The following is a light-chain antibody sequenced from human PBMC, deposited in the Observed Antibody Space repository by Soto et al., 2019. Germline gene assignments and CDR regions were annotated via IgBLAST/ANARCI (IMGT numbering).Light chain of an antibody. Sequence: EIVLTQSPGTLSVSPGERATLSCRASQSVRSYLAWYQQKPGQAPRLLIYGASSRATGIPDRFSGSGSGTDFTLTISRLEPEDFAVYYCQQYGSSLITFGQGTRLEIK. J-gene: IGKJ5*01. CDR1: QSVRSY. CDR2: GAS. CDR3: QQYGSSLIT. V-gene: IGKV3-20*01.